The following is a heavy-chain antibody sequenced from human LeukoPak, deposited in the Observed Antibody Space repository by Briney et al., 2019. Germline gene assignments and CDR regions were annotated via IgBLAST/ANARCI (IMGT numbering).Heavy chain of an antibody. Sequence: GGSLRLSCAASGFTFSSYSMNWVRQAPGKGLEWVSSISSSSSYIYYADSVKGRFTISRDNAKNSLYLQMNSLRAEDTAVYYCARVRRRSGSYYRAFDIWGQGTMVTVSS. J-gene: IGHJ3*02. CDR3: ARVRRRSGSYYRAFDI. CDR2: ISSSSSYI. CDR1: GFTFSSYS. D-gene: IGHD1-26*01. V-gene: IGHV3-21*01.